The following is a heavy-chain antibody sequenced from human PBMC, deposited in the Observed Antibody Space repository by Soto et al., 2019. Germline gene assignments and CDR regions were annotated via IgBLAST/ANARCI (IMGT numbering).Heavy chain of an antibody. CDR1: GFTFRSYG. CDR3: AKDTLDCSGGDCPLYYYGGIDV. J-gene: IGHJ6*02. CDR2: ISNDGNKK. V-gene: IGHV3-30*18. D-gene: IGHD2-21*02. Sequence: QVQLVESGGGVVKPGRSLRLSCATSGFTFRSYGMHWVRQAPGKGLEWLAVISNDGNKKFFAESMKGRLTLSRDNDRNTVYLQINSLRAEDTAVYFCAKDTLDCSGGDCPLYYYGGIDVWGQGTTVAGSS.